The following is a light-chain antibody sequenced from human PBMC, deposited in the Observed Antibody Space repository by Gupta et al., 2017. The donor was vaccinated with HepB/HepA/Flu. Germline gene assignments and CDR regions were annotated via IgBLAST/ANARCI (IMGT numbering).Light chain of an antibody. V-gene: IGKV1-39*01. CDR3: QHRDSTPKT. CDR1: QSISSY. CDR2: AAS. J-gene: IGKJ1*01. Sequence: DIQMTQSPSSLSASVGDRVTITCRASQSISSYFNWYQQKPGKAPTLLIYAASSLQSGVPSRFSGSGSGTDFTLTSSRRQPEDFATYYCQHRDSTPKTFGQGTKVEIK.